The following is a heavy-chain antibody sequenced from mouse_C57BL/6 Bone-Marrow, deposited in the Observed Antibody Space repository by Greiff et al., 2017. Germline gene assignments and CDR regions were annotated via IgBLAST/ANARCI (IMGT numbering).Heavy chain of an antibody. J-gene: IGHJ4*01. CDR3: ARGYYSNFLYAMDY. V-gene: IGHV5-17*01. Sequence: DVKLVESGGGLVKPGGSLKLSCAASGFTFSDYGMHWVRQAPEKGLEWVAYISSGSSTIYYADTVKGRFTISRDNAKNTLFLQMTSLRSEETAMYYCARGYYSNFLYAMDYWGQGTSVTGSS. CDR2: ISSGSSTI. D-gene: IGHD2-5*01. CDR1: GFTFSDYG.